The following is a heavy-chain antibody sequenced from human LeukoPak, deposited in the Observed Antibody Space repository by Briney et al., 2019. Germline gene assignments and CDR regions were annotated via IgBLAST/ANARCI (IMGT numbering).Heavy chain of an antibody. CDR2: IHNSGTS. J-gene: IGHJ4*02. CDR1: DDSISDYY. CDR3: TRGAGWLIDY. Sequence: SETLSLTCTVSDDSISDYYRGWIRQPPGRGLEWIGYIHNSGTSTYNLSLKSRVTISADTSKNQFSLKLNSMTTADTAVYYCTRGAGWLIDYWGQGILITVSS. D-gene: IGHD3-16*01. V-gene: IGHV4-59*01.